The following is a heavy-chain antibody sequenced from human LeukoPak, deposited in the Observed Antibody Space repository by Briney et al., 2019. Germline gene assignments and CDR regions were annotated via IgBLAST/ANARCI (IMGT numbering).Heavy chain of an antibody. J-gene: IGHJ4*02. CDR3: AKYDIVVVVAATGFDY. CDR1: GFTFSDNY. D-gene: IGHD2-15*01. V-gene: IGHV3-23*01. Sequence: PGGSLRFSCAASGFTFSDNYMSWIRQAPGKGLEWVSAISGSGGSTYYADSVKGRFTISRDNSKNTLYLQMNSLRAEDTAVYYCAKYDIVVVVAATGFDYWGQGTLVTVSS. CDR2: ISGSGGST.